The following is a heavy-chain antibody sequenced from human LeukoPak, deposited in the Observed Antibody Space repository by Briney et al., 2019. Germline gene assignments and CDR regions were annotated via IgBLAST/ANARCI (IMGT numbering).Heavy chain of an antibody. V-gene: IGHV4-39*01. CDR2: LYYSGST. D-gene: IGHD2-2*01. CDR1: GGSISSSSYY. CDR3: ARGAGYCSSTSCYATYYYYYMDL. Sequence: SETLSLTCTVSGGSISSSSYYWGWIRQPPGKALEWIGTLYYSGSTYYNPSLKSRVTISVDTSQNQFSLKLSSVTAADTAVYYCARGAGYCSSTSCYATYYYYYMDLWGKGTTVTVFS. J-gene: IGHJ6*03.